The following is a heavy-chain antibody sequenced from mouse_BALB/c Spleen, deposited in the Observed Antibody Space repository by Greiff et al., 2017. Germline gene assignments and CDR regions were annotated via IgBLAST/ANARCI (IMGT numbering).Heavy chain of an antibody. CDR1: GFAFSSYD. CDR2: ISSGGGST. D-gene: IGHD2-1*01. V-gene: IGHV5-12-1*01. J-gene: IGHJ1*01. Sequence: DVMLVESGGGLVKPGGSLKLSCAASGFAFSSYDMSWVRQTPEKRLEWVAYISSGGGSTYYPDTVKGRFTISRDNAKNTLYLQMSSLKSEDTAMYYCARPGAYGNYWYFDVWGAGTTVTVSS. CDR3: ARPGAYGNYWYFDV.